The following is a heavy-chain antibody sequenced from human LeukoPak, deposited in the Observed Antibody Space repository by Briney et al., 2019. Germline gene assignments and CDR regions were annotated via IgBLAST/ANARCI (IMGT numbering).Heavy chain of an antibody. CDR3: ARGSPSGRYNPNFDY. V-gene: IGHV4-31*03. CDR2: IYYSGST. CDR1: GGSISSGAF. Sequence: SETLSLTCTVSGGSISSGAFWAWIRQLPGKGLEWIGYIYYSGSTYYNPSLKSRVTISVDTSKNQFSLKLSSVTAADTAVYYCARGSPSGRYNPNFDYWGQGTLVTVSS. J-gene: IGHJ4*02. D-gene: IGHD3-10*01.